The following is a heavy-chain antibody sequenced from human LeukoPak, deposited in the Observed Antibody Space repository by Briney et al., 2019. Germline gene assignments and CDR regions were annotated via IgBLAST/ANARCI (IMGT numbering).Heavy chain of an antibody. D-gene: IGHD6-13*01. CDR2: IKQDGSEK. CDR3: AREWQGGIAAAGTRIEGDY. Sequence: GGSLRRSCAVSGFSVSGYWMTWFRQAPGKGLVWVANIKQDGSEKNYVDSVKGRFTISRDKAENSLFLQMNSLRVEDTAVYYCAREWQGGIAAAGTRIEGDYWGQGTLVAVSS. CDR1: GFSVSGYW. V-gene: IGHV3-7*01. J-gene: IGHJ4*02.